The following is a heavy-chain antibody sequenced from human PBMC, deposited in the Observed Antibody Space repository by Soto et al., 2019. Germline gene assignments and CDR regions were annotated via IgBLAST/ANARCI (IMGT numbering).Heavy chain of an antibody. Sequence: SGKVSCKASGGTFSSYAISWVRQAPGQGLEWMGGIIPIFGTANYAQKFQGRVTITADESTSTAYMELSSLRSEDTAVYYCARGRPWTTIGDYLRGSDSICDPWG. V-gene: IGHV1-69*13. CDR2: IIPIFGTA. CDR3: ARGRPWTTIGDYLRGSDSICDP. J-gene: IGHJ5*02. CDR1: GGTFSSYA. D-gene: IGHD4-17*01.